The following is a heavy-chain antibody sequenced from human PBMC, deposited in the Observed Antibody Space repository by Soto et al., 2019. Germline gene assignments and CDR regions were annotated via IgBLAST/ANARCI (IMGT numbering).Heavy chain of an antibody. J-gene: IGHJ5*02. D-gene: IGHD5-18*01. CDR2: IYYSGST. V-gene: IGHV4-31*03. CDR3: ARASSTRGYGYGYWFDP. Sequence: TSETLSLTCTVSGGSISSGGYYWSWIRQHPGKGLEWIGYIYYSGSTYYNPSLKSRVTISVDTSKNQFSLKLSSVTAADTAVYYCARASSTRGYGYGYWFDPWGQGTLVTVSS. CDR1: GGSISSGGYY.